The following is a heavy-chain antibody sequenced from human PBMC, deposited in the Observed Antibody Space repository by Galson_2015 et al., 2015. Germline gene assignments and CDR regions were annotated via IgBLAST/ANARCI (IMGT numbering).Heavy chain of an antibody. Sequence: SLRLSCAASGSTFSGYSMNWVRQAPGKGLEWVSYISSGGTNIYYADSVKGRFTISRDNAKNSLYLQMNSLRDEDMAVYYCARDQGALYYFDYWGQGTLVTVSS. CDR2: ISSGGTNI. CDR3: ARDQGALYYFDY. V-gene: IGHV3-48*02. J-gene: IGHJ4*02. CDR1: GSTFSGYS. D-gene: IGHD3-10*01.